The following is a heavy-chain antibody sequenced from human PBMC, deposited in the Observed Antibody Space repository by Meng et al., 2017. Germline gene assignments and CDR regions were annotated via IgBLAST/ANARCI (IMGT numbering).Heavy chain of an antibody. CDR3: ARGQNWNYFGFFDY. D-gene: IGHD1-7*01. V-gene: IGHV3-30*01. CDR1: GFTFSSEA. J-gene: IGHJ4*02. Sequence: LVGSGGGGVQHGRSPRLSRASTGFTFSSEAIHWVRQGTGKGLEWVAVISYDGSNKYYADSVKGRFTISRDNSKNTLYLQMNCLRAEDTAVYYCARGQNWNYFGFFDYWGQGTLVTVSS. CDR2: ISYDGSNK.